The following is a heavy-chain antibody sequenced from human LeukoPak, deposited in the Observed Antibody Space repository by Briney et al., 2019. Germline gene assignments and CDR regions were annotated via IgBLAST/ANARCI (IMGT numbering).Heavy chain of an antibody. CDR2: ITNNGGAM. V-gene: IGHV3-11*04. Sequence: PGGSLRLSCVASGFTFSGYYMGWIQQAPGKGLEWISYITNNGGAMFYADSLKGRLTIFRDNAKKSLYLQMNSLRPDDTALYYCARALADTRGYYLGFDYWGQGTLVTVSS. CDR1: GFTFSGYY. J-gene: IGHJ4*02. CDR3: ARALADTRGYYLGFDY. D-gene: IGHD3-22*01.